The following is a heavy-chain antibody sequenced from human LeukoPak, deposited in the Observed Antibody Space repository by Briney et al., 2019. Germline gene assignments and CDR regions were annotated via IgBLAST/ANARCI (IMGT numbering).Heavy chain of an antibody. CDR2: INPSGGST. CDR3: ARDIYYDSSGYYSSQDLGY. Sequence: ASVKVSCKASGYTFTSYYMHWVRQAPGQGLEWMGIINPSGGSTSYAQKFQGRVTMTRDTSTSTVYMELSSLRSEDTAVYYCARDIYYDSSGYYSSQDLGYWGQGTLVTVSS. CDR1: GYTFTSYY. V-gene: IGHV1-46*01. D-gene: IGHD3-22*01. J-gene: IGHJ4*02.